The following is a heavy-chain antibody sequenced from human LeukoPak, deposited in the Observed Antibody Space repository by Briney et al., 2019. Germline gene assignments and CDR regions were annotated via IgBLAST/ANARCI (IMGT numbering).Heavy chain of an antibody. J-gene: IGHJ4*02. D-gene: IGHD6-13*01. CDR1: GFTFSSYG. CDR2: ISYDGSNK. CDR3: ASIGGSSYH. V-gene: IGHV3-30*03. Sequence: GRSLRLSCAASGFTFSSYGMHWARQAPGKGLEWVAVISYDGSNKYYADSVKGRFTISRDNSKNMLYLQMNSLRAEDTAVYYCASIGGSSYHWGQGTLVTVSS.